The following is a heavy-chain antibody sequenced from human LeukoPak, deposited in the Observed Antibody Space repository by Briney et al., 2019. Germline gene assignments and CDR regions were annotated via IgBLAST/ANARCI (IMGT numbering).Heavy chain of an antibody. J-gene: IGHJ4*02. CDR3: AKELSAMGFFDF. V-gene: IGHV3-23*01. D-gene: IGHD2-2*01. Sequence: AGGSLRLSCAASGFTFSNNAMSWVRQAPGKGLEWVSAISVSGGVTYYIDSVKGRFTISRDNSRDTLFLQMNSLRDDDTAVYFCAKELSAMGFFDFWGQGALVTVSS. CDR2: ISVSGGVT. CDR1: GFTFSNNA.